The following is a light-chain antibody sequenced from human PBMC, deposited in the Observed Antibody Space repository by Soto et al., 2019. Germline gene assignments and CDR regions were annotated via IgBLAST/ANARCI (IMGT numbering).Light chain of an antibody. J-gene: IGKJ4*01. CDR3: QQYDDWLT. Sequence: EILMTQSPATLSASPGERGTLSCRASQSVQSKLAWYQQKPGQPPRLLIYDASTRATGIPARFSGSGSGTEFSLTISSLQSEDFAVYYCQQYDDWLTFGGGTRVEI. V-gene: IGKV3-15*01. CDR2: DAS. CDR1: QSVQSK.